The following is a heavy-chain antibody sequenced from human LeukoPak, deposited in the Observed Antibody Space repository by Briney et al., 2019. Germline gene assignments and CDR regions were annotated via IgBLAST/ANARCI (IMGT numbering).Heavy chain of an antibody. Sequence: ASVTVSCKASGYTFTSYDINWVRQATGQGLEWMGWISAYNGNTNYAQKLQGRVTMTTDTSTSTAYMELRSLRSDDTAVYYCARDITIDDYWGQGTLVTVSS. D-gene: IGHD3-9*01. V-gene: IGHV1-18*01. J-gene: IGHJ4*02. CDR3: ARDITIDDY. CDR1: GYTFTSYD. CDR2: ISAYNGNT.